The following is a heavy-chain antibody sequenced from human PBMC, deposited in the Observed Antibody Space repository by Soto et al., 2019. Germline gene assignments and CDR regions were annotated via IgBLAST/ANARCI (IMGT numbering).Heavy chain of an antibody. J-gene: IGHJ4*02. V-gene: IGHV4-4*07. D-gene: IGHD1-1*01. CDR3: ARESRSELGTVEY. CDR1: GASISNYY. CDR2: IYASGTT. Sequence: QVRLQESGPGLVKPSETLSLTCTVSGASISNYYLSWIRQPAGKGLECFGRIYASGTTTYNPSLSSRVTMSVDTSKNQFSLNLNSVTAADTAVYYCARESRSELGTVEYWGQGTLVTVSS.